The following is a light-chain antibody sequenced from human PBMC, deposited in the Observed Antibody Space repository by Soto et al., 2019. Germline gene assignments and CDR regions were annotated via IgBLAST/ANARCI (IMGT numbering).Light chain of an antibody. J-gene: IGLJ1*01. CDR3: VSYTTSASYV. V-gene: IGLV2-14*01. Sequence: QSVLTQPASVSGSPGQSITISCTGTSSDVGNYIFVSWYRQHPGKAPKLMIYDINNRPSGVSNRFSGSKSGNTASLTISGLQAEDEADYYCVSYTTSASYVFGTGTKGHRP. CDR1: SSDVGNYIF. CDR2: DIN.